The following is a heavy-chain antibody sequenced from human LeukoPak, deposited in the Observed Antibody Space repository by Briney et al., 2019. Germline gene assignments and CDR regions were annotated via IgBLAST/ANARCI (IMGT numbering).Heavy chain of an antibody. CDR2: INHSGST. CDR1: GGSFSGYY. J-gene: IGHJ6*02. Sequence: SETLSHTCAVYGGSFSGYYWSWIRQPPGKGLEWIGEINHSGSTNYNPSLKSRVTISVDTSKNQFSLKLSSVTAADTAVYYCAREVDTVTTSYYGMDVWGQGTTVTVSS. CDR3: AREVDTVTTSYYGMDV. D-gene: IGHD4-17*01. V-gene: IGHV4-34*01.